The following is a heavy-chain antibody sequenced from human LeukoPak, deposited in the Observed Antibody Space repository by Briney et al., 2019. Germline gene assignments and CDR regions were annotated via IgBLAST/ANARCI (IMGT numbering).Heavy chain of an antibody. Sequence: GASVKVSCKASGYTFTSYGISWVRQAPGQGLEWMGWISAYNGNTNYAQKLQGRVTMTTDTSTSTAYMELRSLRSDDTAVYYCAATYSGSFLDAFDIWGQGTMVTVSS. J-gene: IGHJ3*02. CDR3: AATYSGSFLDAFDI. CDR1: GYTFTSYG. V-gene: IGHV1-18*01. D-gene: IGHD1-26*01. CDR2: ISAYNGNT.